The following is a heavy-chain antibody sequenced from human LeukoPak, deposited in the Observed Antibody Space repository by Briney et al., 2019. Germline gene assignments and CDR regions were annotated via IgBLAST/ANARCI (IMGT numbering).Heavy chain of an antibody. CDR1: GYTFTSYG. V-gene: IGHV1-18*01. Sequence: ASVKVSCKASGYTFTSYGISWVRQAPGQGLEWMGWISAYNGNTNYAQKLQGRVTMTTDTSTSTAYMELRGLRSDDTAVYYCARDDYSSSSIWFDPWGQGTLVTVSS. D-gene: IGHD6-6*01. CDR2: ISAYNGNT. CDR3: ARDDYSSSSIWFDP. J-gene: IGHJ5*02.